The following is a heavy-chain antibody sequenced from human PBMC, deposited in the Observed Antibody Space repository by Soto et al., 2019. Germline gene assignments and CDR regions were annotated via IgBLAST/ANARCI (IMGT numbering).Heavy chain of an antibody. CDR1: GGSISSGGYY. V-gene: IGHV4-31*03. D-gene: IGHD6-13*01. J-gene: IGHJ6*03. CDR3: ARGLGAAIYYYNYMDV. Sequence: QVHLQESGPGLVKPSQTLSLTCTVSGGSISSGGYYWSWIRQHPGKGLEWIGYIYYSGSTYYNPSLKSRVTISVDTSKNQFSLKLSSVTAADTAVYYCARGLGAAIYYYNYMDVWGKGTTVTVSS. CDR2: IYYSGST.